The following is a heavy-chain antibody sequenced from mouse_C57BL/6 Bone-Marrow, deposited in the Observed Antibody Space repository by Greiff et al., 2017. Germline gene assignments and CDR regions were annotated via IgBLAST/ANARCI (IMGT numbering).Heavy chain of an antibody. CDR3: AREPHYYAMDY. Sequence: EVKLQESGPVLVKPGASVKMSCKASGYTFTDYYMNWVKQSHGKSLEWIGVINPYNGGTSYNQKFKGKATLTVDKSSSTAYMELNSLTSEDSAVYYCAREPHYYAMDYWGQGTSVTVSS. J-gene: IGHJ4*01. CDR1: GYTFTDYY. CDR2: INPYNGGT. V-gene: IGHV1-19*01.